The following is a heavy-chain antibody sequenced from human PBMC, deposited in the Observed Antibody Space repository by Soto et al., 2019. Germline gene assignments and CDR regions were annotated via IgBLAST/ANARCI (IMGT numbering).Heavy chain of an antibody. CDR3: ASGINYYASGDAAFDI. CDR2: MNPNSGNT. J-gene: IGHJ3*02. D-gene: IGHD3-10*01. CDR1: GYTFTSYD. Sequence: QVQLVQSGAEVKKPGASVKVSCKASGYTFTSYDINWVRQATGQGLEWMGWMNPNSGNTGYAQKFQGRVTMXXNTSVSTAYMELSSLRSEDTAVYYCASGINYYASGDAAFDIWGQGTMVTVSS. V-gene: IGHV1-8*01.